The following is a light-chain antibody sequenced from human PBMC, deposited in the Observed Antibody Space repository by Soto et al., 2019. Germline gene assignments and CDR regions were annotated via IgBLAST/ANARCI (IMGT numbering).Light chain of an antibody. CDR1: SSDVGGYNY. CDR3: CSYAGSNTYV. V-gene: IGLV2-11*01. J-gene: IGLJ1*01. CDR2: DVS. Sequence: QSVLTQPRSVSGSPGQSVTISCTGTSSDVGGYNYVSWYQQHPGKAPKFMIYDVSQRPSGVPDRFSGSKSGNTASLTISGLQAEDEADYYCCSYAGSNTYVFGSGTKV.